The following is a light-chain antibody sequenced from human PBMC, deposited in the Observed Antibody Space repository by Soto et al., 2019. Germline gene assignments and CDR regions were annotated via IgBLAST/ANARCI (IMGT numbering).Light chain of an antibody. V-gene: IGKV3-11*01. CDR1: QSVSTY. Sequence: EVVLTQSPDTLSLSPGDRATLSCRASQSVSTYLAWYQQKPGQAPRLLIYDASNRATGIPARFSGSGSGTDFTLTISSLEPEDFAVYYCQKRSDWPPITFGQGTRLDI. J-gene: IGKJ5*01. CDR2: DAS. CDR3: QKRSDWPPIT.